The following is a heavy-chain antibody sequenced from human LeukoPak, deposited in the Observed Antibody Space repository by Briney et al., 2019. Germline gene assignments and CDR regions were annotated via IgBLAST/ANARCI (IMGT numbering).Heavy chain of an antibody. V-gene: IGHV3-30-3*01. J-gene: IGHJ4*02. CDR3: ARDCLPQYYYGSGSYYNGFDY. D-gene: IGHD3-10*01. CDR2: ISYDGSNK. Sequence: PGGPLRLSCAASGFTFSSYAMHWVRQAPGKGLEWVAVISYDGSNKYYADSVKGRFTISRDNSKNTLYLQMNSLRAEDTAVYYCARDCLPQYYYGSGSYYNGFDYWGQGTLVTVSS. CDR1: GFTFSSYA.